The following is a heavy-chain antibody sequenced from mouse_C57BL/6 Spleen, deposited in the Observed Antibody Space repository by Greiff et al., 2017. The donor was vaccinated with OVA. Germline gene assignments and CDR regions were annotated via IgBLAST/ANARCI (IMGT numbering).Heavy chain of an antibody. J-gene: IGHJ3*01. V-gene: IGHV5-4*03. D-gene: IGHD2-1*01. CDR1: GFTFSSYA. Sequence: EVMLVESGGGLVKPGGSLKLSCAASGFTFSSYAMSWVRQTPEKRLEWVATISDGGSYTYYPDNVKGRFTISRDNAKNNLYLQMSHLKSEDTAMYYCARGGGNYVFAYWGQGTLVTVSA. CDR3: ARGGGNYVFAY. CDR2: ISDGGSYT.